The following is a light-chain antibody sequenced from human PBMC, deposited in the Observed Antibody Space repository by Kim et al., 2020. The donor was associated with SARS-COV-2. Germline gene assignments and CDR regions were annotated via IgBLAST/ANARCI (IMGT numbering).Light chain of an antibody. CDR3: SSYTTSSTYV. CDR1: SSDLGTYDR. V-gene: IGLV2-18*02. J-gene: IGLJ1*01. Sequence: QSALTQPPSVSGSPGQSVTISCTGTSSDLGTYDRVSWYQQPPGTAPGLMLYEVNNRPSGVPDRFSGSKSGSTASLTISGLQADDEGIYYCSSYTTSSTYVFGTGTKVTVL. CDR2: EVN.